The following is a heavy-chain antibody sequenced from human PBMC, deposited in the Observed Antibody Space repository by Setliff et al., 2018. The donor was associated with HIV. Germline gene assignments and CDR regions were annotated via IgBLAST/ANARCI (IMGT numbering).Heavy chain of an antibody. CDR2: IYYSGST. CDR1: GGSISSYY. D-gene: IGHD7-27*01. CDR3: ARGAFGSLGY. V-gene: IGHV4-59*01. Sequence: SETLSLTCTVSGGSISSYYWSWIRQPPGKGLEWIGYIYYSGSTNYNPSLKSRVTISVDTSKNQFSLTLNSVTAADTAVYYCARGAFGSLGYWGQGTLVTVSS. J-gene: IGHJ4*02.